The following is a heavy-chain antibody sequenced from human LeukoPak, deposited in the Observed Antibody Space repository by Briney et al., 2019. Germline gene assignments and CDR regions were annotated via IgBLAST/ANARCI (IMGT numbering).Heavy chain of an antibody. CDR3: APTAEAYTSWWKV. Sequence: ASVKVSCKTSGYKFTDDYIHWVRQAPGQGLEFMGWINPDSGFTNYAQKFKGRVTMTRDTSISTAYLEVRSLTSDDTAVYYCAPTAEAYTSWWKVWGQGTLVTVSS. V-gene: IGHV1-2*02. J-gene: IGHJ4*02. CDR1: GYKFTDDY. D-gene: IGHD3-16*01. CDR2: INPDSGFT.